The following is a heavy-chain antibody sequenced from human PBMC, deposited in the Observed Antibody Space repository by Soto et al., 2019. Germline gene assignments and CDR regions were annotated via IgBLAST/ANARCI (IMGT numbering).Heavy chain of an antibody. J-gene: IGHJ6*02. Sequence: ASVKLSCKASGYPFTSYDINWVRQATGQGLEWMGWMNPNSGNTGYAQKFQGRVTMTRNTSISTAYMELSSLRSEDTAVYYCARRGYSSSWYYYYYYGMDVWGQGTTVTVSS. CDR2: MNPNSGNT. CDR1: GYPFTSYD. D-gene: IGHD6-13*01. CDR3: ARRGYSSSWYYYYYYGMDV. V-gene: IGHV1-8*01.